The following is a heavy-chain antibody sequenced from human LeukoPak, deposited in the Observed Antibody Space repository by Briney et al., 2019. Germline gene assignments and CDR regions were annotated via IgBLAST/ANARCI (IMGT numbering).Heavy chain of an antibody. D-gene: IGHD2-2*01. CDR3: AKVFCSSTSCSTINGYYFDY. CDR2: ISGSSGNT. V-gene: IGHV3-23*01. J-gene: IGHJ4*02. Sequence: GGSLRLSCAASGLTFSSYAMTWVRQAPGKGLEWVSAISGSSGNTYYADSVKGRFTISRDNSKNTLYSQMNSLRAEDTAVYYCAKVFCSSTSCSTINGYYFDYWGQGALVTVSS. CDR1: GLTFSSYA.